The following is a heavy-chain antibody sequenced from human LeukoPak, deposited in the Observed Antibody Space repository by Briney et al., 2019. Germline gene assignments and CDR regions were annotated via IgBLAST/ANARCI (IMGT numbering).Heavy chain of an antibody. CDR1: GFTFSDYY. V-gene: IGHV3-11*04. J-gene: IGHJ3*02. CDR2: ISVSGSTI. Sequence: GGSLRLSCAASGFTFSDYYMSWMRQAPGKGLEWISYISVSGSTIYYADSVKGRFTISRDNAKNSLYLQMNSLRAEDTAVYYCAREALGSNSLGAFDIWGQGTMVTVSS. CDR3: AREALGSNSLGAFDI. D-gene: IGHD1-26*01.